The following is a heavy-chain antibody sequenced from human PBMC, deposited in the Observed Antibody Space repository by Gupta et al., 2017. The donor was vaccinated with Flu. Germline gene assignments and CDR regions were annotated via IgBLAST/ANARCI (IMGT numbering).Heavy chain of an antibody. V-gene: IGHV3-23*01. D-gene: IGHD3-10*01. J-gene: IGHJ6*02. CDR1: GFTFSSCV. CDR3: AKGIGGYYGMDV. Sequence: EVQLLESGGDLVQPGGSLRLSCAASGFTFSSCVMSWVRQAPGKGLEWVSSITKSDSGTYYADSVKGRFTISRDNSKDTLYLQMNSLRAEGTAIYYCAKGIGGYYGMDVWGQGTTVTVSS. CDR2: ITKSDSGT.